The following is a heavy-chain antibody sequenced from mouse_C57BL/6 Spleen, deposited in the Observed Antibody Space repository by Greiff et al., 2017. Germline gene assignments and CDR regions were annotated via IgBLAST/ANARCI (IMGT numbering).Heavy chain of an antibody. CDR1: GYTFTSYG. J-gene: IGHJ1*03. V-gene: IGHV1-69*01. Sequence: QVQLQQPGAELVMPGASVKLSCKASGYTFTSYGMHWVKQRPGQGLEWIGEFAPSDSYTNYNQKFKGKSTLTVDKSSSTAYMQISSLTSEDSAVYYCAKTGRGKYFDVWGTGTTVTVSS. CDR3: AKTGRGKYFDV. CDR2: FAPSDSYT.